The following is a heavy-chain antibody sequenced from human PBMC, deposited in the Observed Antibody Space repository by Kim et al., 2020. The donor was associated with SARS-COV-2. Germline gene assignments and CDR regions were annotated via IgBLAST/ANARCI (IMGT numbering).Heavy chain of an antibody. D-gene: IGHD5-18*01. Sequence: GRQKYQVYSMKGRFTISRDNAKNSVYLEMINLRVEDTAVYYCASGYTSGYWGQGTLVTVSS. CDR3: ASGYTSGY. J-gene: IGHJ4*02. CDR2: GRQK. V-gene: IGHV3-7*01.